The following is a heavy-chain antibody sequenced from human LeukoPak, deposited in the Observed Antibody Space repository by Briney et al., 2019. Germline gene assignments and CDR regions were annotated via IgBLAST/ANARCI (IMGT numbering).Heavy chain of an antibody. CDR2: ISSSGRSI. CDR1: GFTFSSYS. D-gene: IGHD3-9*01. J-gene: IGHJ4*02. CDR3: AGGTYYDILTGYYDLWAFDY. V-gene: IGHV3-48*01. Sequence: GGSLRLSCAASGFTFSSYSMNWVRQAPGKGLEWVSYISSSGRSIYYADSVKGRFTISGDNSKNTLYLQMNSLRAEDTAVYYCAGGTYYDILTGYYDLWAFDYWGREPWSPSPQ.